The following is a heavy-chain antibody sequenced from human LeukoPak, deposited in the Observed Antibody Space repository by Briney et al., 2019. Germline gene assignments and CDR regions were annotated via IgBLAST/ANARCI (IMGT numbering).Heavy chain of an antibody. CDR1: GFTFNTYS. D-gene: IGHD2-15*01. CDR3: ARGKDSGGAFDY. CDR2: ISSSADFI. Sequence: GGSLRLSCAASGFTFNTYSLNWVRQARGKGLGWVSYISSSADFIYYADSVKGRFTISRDNAKNSLYLQMDSLRVEDMAVYYCARGKDSGGAFDYWGQGTLVTVSS. J-gene: IGHJ4*02. V-gene: IGHV3-48*01.